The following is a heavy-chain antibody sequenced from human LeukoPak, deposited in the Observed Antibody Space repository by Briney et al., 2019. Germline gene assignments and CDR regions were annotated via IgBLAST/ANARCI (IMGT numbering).Heavy chain of an antibody. Sequence: ASVNVSCKASGYTFTSYGISWVRQAPGQGLEWMGWISAYNGNTNYAQKLQGRVTMTTDTSTSTAYMELRSLRSDDTAVYYCARDSHLGYSSSWYGPLFDPWGQGTLVTVSS. CDR2: ISAYNGNT. J-gene: IGHJ5*02. CDR3: ARDSHLGYSSSWYGPLFDP. CDR1: GYTFTSYG. V-gene: IGHV1-18*01. D-gene: IGHD6-13*01.